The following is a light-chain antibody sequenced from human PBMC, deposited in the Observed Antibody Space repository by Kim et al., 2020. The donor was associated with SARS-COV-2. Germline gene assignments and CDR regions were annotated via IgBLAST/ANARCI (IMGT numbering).Light chain of an antibody. J-gene: IGLJ2*01. CDR1: NIGSKS. Sequence: GKTARITCGGNNIGSKSGHWYQQQPGQAPVLVIYYDSDRPSGIPERFSGSNSGNTATLTISRVEAGDEADYYCQVWDSSSDRPGVVFGGGTQLTVL. CDR3: QVWDSSSDRPGVV. V-gene: IGLV3-21*04. CDR2: YDS.